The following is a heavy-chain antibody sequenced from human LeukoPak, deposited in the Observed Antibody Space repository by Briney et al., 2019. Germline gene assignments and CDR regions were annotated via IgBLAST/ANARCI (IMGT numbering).Heavy chain of an antibody. CDR3: ASHDFGGIFFDY. V-gene: IGHV3-23*01. D-gene: IGHD4-23*01. Sequence: GGSPRHSCAASGVTFSSYAMSWVRQDPGKGLEWVSAISGSGDSTYYADSVKGRFTISRDNSKNTLYLQMNSLRAEDTAVYYCASHDFGGIFFDYWGQGSLVTVSS. CDR2: ISGSGDST. CDR1: GVTFSSYA. J-gene: IGHJ4*02.